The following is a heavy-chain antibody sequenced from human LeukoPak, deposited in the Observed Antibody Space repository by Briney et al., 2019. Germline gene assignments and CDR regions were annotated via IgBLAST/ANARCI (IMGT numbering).Heavy chain of an antibody. Sequence: PSETLSLTCTVSAGSISSYYWIWIRQPAGKGLEGSVRIYTSGSTNYNPSLKSRVTISVDKSKNQFSLKLSSVTAADTAVYYWARDGRYSSGRFDYWGQGTLVTVSS. CDR3: ARDGRYSSGRFDY. J-gene: IGHJ4*02. CDR2: IYTSGST. CDR1: AGSISSYY. V-gene: IGHV4-4*07. D-gene: IGHD6-19*01.